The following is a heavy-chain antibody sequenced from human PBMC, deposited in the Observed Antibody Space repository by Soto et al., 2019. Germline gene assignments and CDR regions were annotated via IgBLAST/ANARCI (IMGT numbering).Heavy chain of an antibody. J-gene: IGHJ5*02. D-gene: IGHD2-2*01. CDR3: ARNRLYQLLSNWFDP. Sequence: SVKVSCKASGGTFSSYAISWVRQAPGQGLEWMGGIIPIFGTANYAQKFRGRVTITADKSTSTAYMELSSLRSEDTAVYYCARNRLYQLLSNWFDPWGQGTLVTVSS. V-gene: IGHV1-69*06. CDR2: IIPIFGTA. CDR1: GGTFSSYA.